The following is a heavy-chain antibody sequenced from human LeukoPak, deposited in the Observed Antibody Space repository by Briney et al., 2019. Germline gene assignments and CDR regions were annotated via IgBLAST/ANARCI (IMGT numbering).Heavy chain of an antibody. Sequence: ASVKVSCKASGYTFTSYFMHWVRQAPGQGLDWMGIINPSGGSTSYAQKFQGRVTMTRDTSTSTVYMELSSLRSEDTAVYYCARDEGPPRYNWNYGGPDYWGQGTLVTVSS. CDR3: ARDEGPPRYNWNYGGPDY. CDR2: INPSGGST. CDR1: GYTFTSYF. D-gene: IGHD1-7*01. V-gene: IGHV1-46*01. J-gene: IGHJ4*02.